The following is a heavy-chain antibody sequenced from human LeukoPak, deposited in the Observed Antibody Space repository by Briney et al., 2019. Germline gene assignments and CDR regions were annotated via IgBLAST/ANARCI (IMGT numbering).Heavy chain of an antibody. Sequence: GGSLRLSCAASGFTFSDYYMSWIRQAPGKGLEWVSYISSSSSYTNYADSVKGRFTISRDNAKNSLYLQMNSLRAEDTAVCYCARVPYYYGSGSYYSGYYFDYWGQGTLVTVSS. V-gene: IGHV3-11*06. D-gene: IGHD3-10*01. J-gene: IGHJ4*02. CDR3: ARVPYYYGSGSYYSGYYFDY. CDR1: GFTFSDYY. CDR2: ISSSSSYT.